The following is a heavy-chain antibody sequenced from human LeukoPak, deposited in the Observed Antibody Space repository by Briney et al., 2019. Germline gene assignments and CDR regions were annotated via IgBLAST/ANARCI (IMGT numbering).Heavy chain of an antibody. V-gene: IGHV4-59*12. J-gene: IGHJ4*02. CDR3: ARELPGNIGYCSSTSCPKAGRPRGLFDY. CDR1: GSSISGYF. Sequence: PSETLALTCSVSGSSISGYFWSWIRQPPGKGLEWIGYIYYSGTTSYNPSLRSRVTMSVDTSKNQFSLKLSSVTAADTAVYYCARELPGNIGYCSSTSCPKAGRPRGLFDYWGQGTLVTVSS. CDR2: IYYSGTT. D-gene: IGHD2-2*01.